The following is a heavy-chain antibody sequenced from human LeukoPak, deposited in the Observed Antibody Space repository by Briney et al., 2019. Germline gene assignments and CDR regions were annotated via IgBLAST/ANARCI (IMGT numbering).Heavy chain of an antibody. J-gene: IGHJ1*01. D-gene: IGHD4-23*01. Sequence: GGSLRLSCAGSGFTVSSNYMTWVRQAPGKGLEWVSVIYSDGRTYYGDSVKGRFTISRDNSKNTLYLQMNSLRAEDTAVYYCARDPEGGNVRYFQHWGQGTLVTVSS. CDR2: IYSDGRT. CDR3: ARDPEGGNVRYFQH. V-gene: IGHV3-53*01. CDR1: GFTVSSNY.